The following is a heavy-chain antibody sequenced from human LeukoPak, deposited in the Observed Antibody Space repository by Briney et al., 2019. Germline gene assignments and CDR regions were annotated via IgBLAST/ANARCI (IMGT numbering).Heavy chain of an antibody. CDR3: ARGSGDYHPYYYYYMDV. V-gene: IGHV3-48*03. CDR2: ISSSGSTI. Sequence: PGGSLRLSCAASGFTFSSYEMNWVRQAPGKGLEWVSYISSSGSTIFYADSVKGRFTISRDNAKNSLYLQMNSLRAEDTALYYCARGSGDYHPYYYYYMDVWGKGTTVTISS. J-gene: IGHJ6*03. CDR1: GFTFSSYE. D-gene: IGHD4-17*01.